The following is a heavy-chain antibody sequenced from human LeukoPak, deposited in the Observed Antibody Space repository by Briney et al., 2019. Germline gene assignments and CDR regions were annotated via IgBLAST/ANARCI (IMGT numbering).Heavy chain of an antibody. D-gene: IGHD3-10*01. J-gene: IGHJ4*02. V-gene: IGHV3-11*01. Sequence: PGGSLRLSCAASGFTFSDYYMSWIRQAPGKGLEWVSYISSSGSTIYYADSVKGRFTISRDNAKNSLYLQMNSLRAEDTAVYYCARVPVQAEPSGLFDYWGQGTLVTVSS. CDR1: GFTFSDYY. CDR3: ARVPVQAEPSGLFDY. CDR2: ISSSGSTI.